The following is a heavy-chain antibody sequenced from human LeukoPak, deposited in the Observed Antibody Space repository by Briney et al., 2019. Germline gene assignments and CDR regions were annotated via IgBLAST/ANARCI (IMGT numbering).Heavy chain of an antibody. CDR2: ISSDGGSK. D-gene: IGHD2-2*01. V-gene: IGHV3-30-3*01. CDR3: ARWGTSCCHDY. J-gene: IGHJ4*02. Sequence: GGSLRLSCAASGITFSRYAQHWVRQAPGKGLEWVAVISSDGGSKFYADPVKGRFTISRDTSRNTVYLQMNSLRAEDTAVYYCARWGTSCCHDYWGQGTLVTVSS. CDR1: GITFSRYA.